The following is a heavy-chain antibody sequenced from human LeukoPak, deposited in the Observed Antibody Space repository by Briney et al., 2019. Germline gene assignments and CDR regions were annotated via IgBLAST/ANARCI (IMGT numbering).Heavy chain of an antibody. V-gene: IGHV3-11*04. J-gene: IGHJ4*02. D-gene: IGHD6-19*01. CDR2: ISGSGNNK. Sequence: PGGSLRLSCAVSGFTFSDYFMTWIRQAPGKGLEWVSYISGSGNNKYYADSVRGRFTISRDNTKNPLYLQMNSLRVEDTAVYYCATSQSSVAGIVGDWGQGTLVTVSS. CDR1: GFTFSDYF. CDR3: ATSQSSVAGIVGD.